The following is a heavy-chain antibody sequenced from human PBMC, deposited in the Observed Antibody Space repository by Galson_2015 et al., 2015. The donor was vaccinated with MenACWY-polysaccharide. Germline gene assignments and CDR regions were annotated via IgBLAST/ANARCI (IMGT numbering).Heavy chain of an antibody. V-gene: IGHV3-23*01. D-gene: IGHD5-18*01. CDR1: GFSFSTYA. J-gene: IGHJ5*02. CDR3: AKTRSGNTAIHT. Sequence: SLRLSCAASGFSFSTYAMSWVRQAPGPGPAWVSFLRGPVGRPSSVPSVPGRCTISSDNSKNTPDLLMNSLRAEDTAVYYCAKTRSGNTAIHTWGQRAMVTLSS. CDR2: LRGPVGRP.